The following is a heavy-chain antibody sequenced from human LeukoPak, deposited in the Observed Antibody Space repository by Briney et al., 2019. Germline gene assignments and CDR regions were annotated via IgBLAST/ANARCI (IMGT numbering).Heavy chain of an antibody. CDR3: AKVHPLLPY. V-gene: IGHV3-23*01. Sequence: PGGSLRLSCAASGFTFTNYAMSWVRQAPGKGPEWVSSISLIGGSTYYADSVKGRFTISRDNSKNTLYLQMNSLRAEDTAIYYCAKVHPLLPYWSQGTLVTVSS. D-gene: IGHD2-15*01. CDR1: GFTFTNYA. CDR2: ISLIGGST. J-gene: IGHJ4*02.